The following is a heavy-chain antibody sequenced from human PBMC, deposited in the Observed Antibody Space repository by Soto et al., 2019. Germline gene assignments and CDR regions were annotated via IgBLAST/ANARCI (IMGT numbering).Heavy chain of an antibody. CDR1: GGSITSTNL. CDR2: IYHTGSA. D-gene: IGHD4-17*01. Sequence: QVQLQESGPGLVKSSGTLSLTCAVSGGSITSTNLWSWIRQPPGQGLEWIGEIYHTGSANYNPSLMSRVIISVDKSKNQFSLKLSSVTAADTAVYYCARGSTTVVTPNWFDPWGQGTLVTVSS. CDR3: ARGSTTVVTPNWFDP. J-gene: IGHJ5*02. V-gene: IGHV4-4*02.